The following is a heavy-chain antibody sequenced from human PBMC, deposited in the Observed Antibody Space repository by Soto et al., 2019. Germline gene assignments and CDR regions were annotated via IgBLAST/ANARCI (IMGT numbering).Heavy chain of an antibody. V-gene: IGHV1-46*01. CDR3: ASGPVLLRYSGDGRDAFDI. CDR1: GYTFTSYY. CDR2: INPSGGSS. J-gene: IGHJ3*02. Sequence: ASVKVSCKASGYTFTSYYMHWVRQAPGQGLEWMGIINPSGGSSSYAQKFQGRVTMTRDTSTSTVYMELSSLRSEDTAVYYCASGPVLLRYSGDGRDAFDIWGQGTMVTVSS. D-gene: IGHD3-9*01.